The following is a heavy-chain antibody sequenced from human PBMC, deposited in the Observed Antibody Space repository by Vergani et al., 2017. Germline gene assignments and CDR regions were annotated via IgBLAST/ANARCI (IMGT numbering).Heavy chain of an antibody. V-gene: IGHV3-21*01. CDR2: ISGNNDDV. J-gene: IGHJ3*01. CDR1: GFVFSTHA. Sequence: EVQLSETGGGVVQPGGSLTVSCAASGFVFSTHAMNWVRQAPGKGLEWVSSISGNNDDVYYADSVKGRFTISRDNAKNSLYLDMSSLRAEDTAVYYCVRDVRVSRTWGQGTLVAVSS. CDR3: VRDVRVSRT.